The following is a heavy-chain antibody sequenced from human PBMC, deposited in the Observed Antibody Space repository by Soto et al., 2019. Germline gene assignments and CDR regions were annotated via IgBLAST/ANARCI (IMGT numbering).Heavy chain of an antibody. Sequence: SETLSLTCTVSGSSISPYYWTWIRQPPGKGLEWIGNIYYSGSTNYKPSLKSRVTISVATSKKQLFLRLSSVTAADTAVYYCARVGGYYGDYPNFDYWGQGTLVTVPS. CDR1: GSSISPYY. J-gene: IGHJ4*02. CDR3: ARVGGYYGDYPNFDY. V-gene: IGHV4-59*01. D-gene: IGHD4-17*01. CDR2: IYYSGST.